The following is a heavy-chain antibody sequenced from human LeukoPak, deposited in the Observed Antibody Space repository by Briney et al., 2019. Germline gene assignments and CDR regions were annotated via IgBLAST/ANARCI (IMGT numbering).Heavy chain of an antibody. CDR2: ISGSGGST. J-gene: IGHJ6*02. CDR3: AKVPRTYYYYGMDV. Sequence: GGSLRLSCAASGFTFSSYAMSWVRQAPGKGLEWVSAISGSGGSTYYADSVKGRFTISRDNSKNTLYLQMNSLRAKDTAVYYCAKVPRTYYYYGMDVWGQGTTVTVSS. V-gene: IGHV3-23*01. CDR1: GFTFSSYA.